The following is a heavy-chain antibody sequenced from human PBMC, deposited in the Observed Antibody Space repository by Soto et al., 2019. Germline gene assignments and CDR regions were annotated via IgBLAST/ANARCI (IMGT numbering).Heavy chain of an antibody. J-gene: IGHJ4*02. V-gene: IGHV3-33*08. D-gene: IGHD2-21*01. CDR2: IWYDGSNK. CDR1: GFTFSSYG. Sequence: QPWGSLRLSCAASGFTFSSYGMHWVRQAPGKGLEWVAVIWYDGSNKYYADSVKGRFTISRDNSKNTLYLQMNSLRAEDTAVYYCARGVGVIDGRWNYFDYWGQGTLVTVSS. CDR3: ARGVGVIDGRWNYFDY.